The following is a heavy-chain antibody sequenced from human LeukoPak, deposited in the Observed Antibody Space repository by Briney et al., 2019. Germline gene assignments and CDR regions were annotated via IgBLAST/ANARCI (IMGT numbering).Heavy chain of an antibody. D-gene: IGHD3-3*01. Sequence: GGSLRLSCAASGFTFDDYAMHWVRQAPGKGLEWVSGISWNSGSIGYADSVKGRFTISRDNAKNSLYLQMNSLRAEDMALYSCAKDKMRGSGYLRGYFDYWGQGTLVTVSS. J-gene: IGHJ4*02. CDR2: ISWNSGSI. CDR1: GFTFDDYA. V-gene: IGHV3-9*03. CDR3: AKDKMRGSGYLRGYFDY.